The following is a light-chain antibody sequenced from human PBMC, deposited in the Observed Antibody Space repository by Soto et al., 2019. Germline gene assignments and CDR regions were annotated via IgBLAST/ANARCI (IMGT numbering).Light chain of an antibody. Sequence: QSVLTQPASVSGSPGQSITISCTGTISDVGGYNYVSWYQQHPGKAPKLMIYDVSNRPSGVSNRFSGSKSGNTASLTISGLQSEDEADYYCSSYTSSSTLDVVFGGGTKLTFL. CDR2: DVS. V-gene: IGLV2-14*01. CDR1: ISDVGGYNY. CDR3: SSYTSSSTLDVV. J-gene: IGLJ2*01.